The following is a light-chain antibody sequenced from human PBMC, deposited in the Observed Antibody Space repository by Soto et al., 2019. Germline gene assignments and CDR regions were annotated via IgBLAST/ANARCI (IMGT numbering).Light chain of an antibody. CDR1: QSISSY. CDR3: LQDNSYPRT. V-gene: IGKV1-17*01. CDR2: AAS. Sequence: DIQMTPSPSSLSASVGDRVAITCRASQSISSYLNWYQQKPGKAPKLLIYAASSLQSGVPSRFSGSRSGTEFTLTISSLQPEDFATYYCLQDNSYPRTFGQGTKVDIK. J-gene: IGKJ1*01.